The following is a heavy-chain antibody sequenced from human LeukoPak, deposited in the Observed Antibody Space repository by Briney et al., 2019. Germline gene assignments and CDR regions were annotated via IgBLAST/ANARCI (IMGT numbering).Heavy chain of an antibody. CDR2: VYYISNT. J-gene: IGHJ4*02. Sequence: SETLSLTRSVSGASVGSAGSYWSWIRQPPGGGLEWIGYVYYISNTNYNPSLKSRVTMSVNPSTNQFSLKLSSVTAADTAMYYCARTQSQSGSYRYYFGYWGQGTLVTVSS. D-gene: IGHD1-26*01. CDR3: ARTQSQSGSYRYYFGY. CDR1: GASVGSAGSY. V-gene: IGHV4-61*08.